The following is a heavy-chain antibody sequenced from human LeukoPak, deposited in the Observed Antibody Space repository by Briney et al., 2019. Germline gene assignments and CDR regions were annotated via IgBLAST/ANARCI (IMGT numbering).Heavy chain of an antibody. J-gene: IGHJ4*02. V-gene: IGHV3-33*06. CDR2: IWYDGSNK. CDR1: GFTFSRHA. Sequence: PGGSLRLSCAASGFTFSRHAMHWVRQAPGKGLEWVAVIWYDGSNKYYADSVKGRFTISRDNSNNTLYLQMNSLRAGDTAVYYCAKVTDSSGYFPSDYWGQGTLVTVSS. CDR3: AKVTDSSGYFPSDY. D-gene: IGHD3-22*01.